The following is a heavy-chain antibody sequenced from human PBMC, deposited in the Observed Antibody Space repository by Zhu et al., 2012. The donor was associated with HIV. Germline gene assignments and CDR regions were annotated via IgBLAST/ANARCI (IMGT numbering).Heavy chain of an antibody. CDR1: GYSISSGYY. CDR2: IYHSGST. V-gene: IGHV4-38-2*01. J-gene: IGHJ4*02. Sequence: QVQLQESGPGLVKPSETLSLTCAVSGYSISSGYYWGWIRQPPGKGLEWIGSIYHSGSTYYNPSLKSRVTISVDTSKNQFSLKLSSVTAADTAVYYCAGQWLVRYYFDYWGQGNPGHRLL. CDR3: AGQWLVRYYFDY. D-gene: IGHD6-19*01.